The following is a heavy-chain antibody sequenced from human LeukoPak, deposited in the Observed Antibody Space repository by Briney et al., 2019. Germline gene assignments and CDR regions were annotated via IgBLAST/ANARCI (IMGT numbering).Heavy chain of an antibody. V-gene: IGHV3-30*19. CDR3: ARSLTMVRAYDY. J-gene: IGHJ4*02. CDR1: GFTFSSYG. Sequence: GGSLRLSCAASGFTFSSYGMHWVRQAPGKGLEWVTFIEYDGSNKYYADSVKGRFTISRDNSKNTVYLQMNSLRTEDTAVYYCARSLTMVRAYDYWGQGTLVTVSS. CDR2: IEYDGSNK. D-gene: IGHD3-10*01.